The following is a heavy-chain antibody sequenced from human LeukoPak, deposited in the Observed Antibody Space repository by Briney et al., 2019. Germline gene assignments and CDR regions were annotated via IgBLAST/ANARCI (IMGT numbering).Heavy chain of an antibody. V-gene: IGHV4-30-2*01. CDR1: GGSISGGGYY. D-gene: IGHD3-3*01. CDR3: ARGVLRFLEWLTDDAFDI. CDR2: IYHSGST. J-gene: IGHJ3*02. Sequence: SETLSLTCTVSGGSISGGGYYWSWIRQPPGKGLEWIGYIYHSGSTYYNPSLKSRVTISVDRSKNQFSLKLSSVTAADTAVYYCARGVLRFLEWLTDDAFDIWGQGTMVTVSS.